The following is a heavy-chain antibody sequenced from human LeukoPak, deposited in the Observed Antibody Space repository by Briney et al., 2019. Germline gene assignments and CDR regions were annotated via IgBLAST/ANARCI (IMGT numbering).Heavy chain of an antibody. J-gene: IGHJ6*03. D-gene: IGHD2-8*01. CDR1: GYTFTSYG. CDR2: ISAYNGNT. Sequence: ASVKVSCKASGYTFTSYGISWVRQAPGQGLEWMGWISAYNGNTNYGETLQGRVTLTTDTSTSTVYMELRSLRSDDTAVYYCARHFGVYYYYFYMDVWGKGTTVTVSS. V-gene: IGHV1-18*01. CDR3: ARHFGVYYYYFYMDV.